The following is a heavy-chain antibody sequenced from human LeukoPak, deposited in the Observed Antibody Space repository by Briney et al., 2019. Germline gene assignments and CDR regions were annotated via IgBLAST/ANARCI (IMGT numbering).Heavy chain of an antibody. CDR2: IIPILGIA. Sequence: ASVKVSCKASGGTFSSYAISWVRQAPGQGLEWMGRIIPILGIANYAQKFQGRVTITADKSTSTAYMELSSLRSEDTAVYYCARVTSGYDPEGVWGQGTLVTVSS. CDR1: GGTFSSYA. D-gene: IGHD5-12*01. J-gene: IGHJ4*02. CDR3: ARVTSGYDPEGV. V-gene: IGHV1-69*04.